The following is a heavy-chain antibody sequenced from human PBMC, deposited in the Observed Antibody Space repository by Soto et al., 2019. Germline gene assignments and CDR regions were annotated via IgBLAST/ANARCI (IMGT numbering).Heavy chain of an antibody. V-gene: IGHV4-30-4*01. CDR1: GGSISSGDYY. CDR3: ARNIAVEGGWFDP. J-gene: IGHJ5*02. Sequence: KTSETLSLTCTVSGGSISSGDYYWSWIRQPPGKGLEWIGYIYYSGSTYYNPSLKSRVTISVDTSKNQFSLKLSSVTAADTAVYYCARNIAVEGGWFDPWGQGTLVTVSS. CDR2: IYYSGST. D-gene: IGHD6-19*01.